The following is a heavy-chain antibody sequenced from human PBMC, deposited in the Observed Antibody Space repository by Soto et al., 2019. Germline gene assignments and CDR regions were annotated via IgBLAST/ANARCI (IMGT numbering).Heavy chain of an antibody. CDR3: ARDLKGQAPFRLYYYYGIDV. V-gene: IGHV1-69*01. CDR1: GGTFSSYA. J-gene: IGHJ6*02. Sequence: QVQLVQSGAEVKKPGSSVKVSCKASGGTFSSYAISWVRQAPGQGLEWMGGIIPIFGTANYAQQFQGRVTITADESTSTAYMELSSLRSEDTAVYYCARDLKGQAPFRLYYYYGIDVWGQGTTVTVSS. CDR2: IIPIFGTA.